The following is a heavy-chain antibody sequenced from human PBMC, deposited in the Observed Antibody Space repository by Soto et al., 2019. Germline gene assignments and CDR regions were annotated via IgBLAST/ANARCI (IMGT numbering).Heavy chain of an antibody. J-gene: IGHJ4*02. CDR1: GYTFNSYG. V-gene: IGHV1-18*01. CDR3: ARGAGNDPRPVDY. Sequence: QVQLVQSGAEVKKPGASVKVSCKASGYTFNSYGISWVRQAPGQGLEWMGWISAYNGNTNYVQKVQGRVTMTTDTAQSTAYMELRSLRPDDTAVYYCARGAGNDPRPVDYWGQGTLVTVSS. CDR2: ISAYNGNT. D-gene: IGHD1-1*01.